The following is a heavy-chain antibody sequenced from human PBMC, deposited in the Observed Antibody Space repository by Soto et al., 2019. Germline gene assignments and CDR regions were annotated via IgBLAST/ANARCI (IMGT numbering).Heavy chain of an antibody. J-gene: IGHJ3*02. V-gene: IGHV3-15*07. CDR3: TTPYDSSGYYERAGDAFDI. Sequence: GGSLRLSCAASGFTFSNAWMNWVRQAPGKGLEWVGRIKSKTDGGTTDYAAPVKGRFTISRDDSKNTQNLQMNSLKTEGTAVYYCTTPYDSSGYYERAGDAFDIWGQGTMVTVSS. D-gene: IGHD3-22*01. CDR2: IKSKTDGGTT. CDR1: GFTFSNAW.